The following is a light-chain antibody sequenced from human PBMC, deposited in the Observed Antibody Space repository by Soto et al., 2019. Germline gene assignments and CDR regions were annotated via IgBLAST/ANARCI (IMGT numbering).Light chain of an antibody. CDR1: SSNIGAGYD. Sequence: QSVLTQPPSVSGAPGQRVTISCTGSSSNIGAGYDVHWYQQLPGTAPKLLIYGNDFRPSGVPDRFSGSKSGTSASLAITVLQAEDEADYYCQSYDSSLSVFGTGTKLSVL. CDR2: GND. V-gene: IGLV1-40*01. CDR3: QSYDSSLSV. J-gene: IGLJ1*01.